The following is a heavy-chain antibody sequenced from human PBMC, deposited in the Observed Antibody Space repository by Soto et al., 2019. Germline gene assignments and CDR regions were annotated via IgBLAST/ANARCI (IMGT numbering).Heavy chain of an antibody. Sequence: SVKVSCKASGGTFSSYAISWVRESPGQGLEWMGGIIPIFGTANYAQKFQGRVTITADESTSTAYMELSSLRSEDTAVYYCARSGLLWFGELPYFDYWGQGTLVTVSS. CDR3: ARSGLLWFGELPYFDY. V-gene: IGHV1-69*13. J-gene: IGHJ4*02. CDR2: IIPIFGTA. CDR1: GGTFSSYA. D-gene: IGHD3-10*01.